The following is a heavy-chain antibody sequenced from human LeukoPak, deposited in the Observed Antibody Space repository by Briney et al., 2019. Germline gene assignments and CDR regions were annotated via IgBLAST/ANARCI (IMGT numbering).Heavy chain of an antibody. CDR1: GFTFSSYS. CDR2: ISSSSSYI. D-gene: IGHD1-26*01. Sequence: GGSLRLSCAASGFTFSSYSMNWVRQAPGKGLEWVSSISSSSSYIYYADSVKGRFTISRDNAKNSLYLQMSSLRDEDTAVYYCASSGSYMFDYWGQGTLVTVSS. J-gene: IGHJ4*02. V-gene: IGHV3-21*01. CDR3: ASSGSYMFDY.